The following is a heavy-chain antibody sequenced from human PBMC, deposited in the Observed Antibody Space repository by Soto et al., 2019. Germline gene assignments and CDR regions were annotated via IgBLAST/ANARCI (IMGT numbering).Heavy chain of an antibody. Sequence: GGSLRLSCAASGFTFSNYEMHWVRQAPGKGLEYVSAISGSGGSTYYADSVKGQFTISRDNSKNTLYLQMNSLRAEDTAVYYCAKDPRITMVRGPLFDYWGQGTLVTVSS. CDR2: ISGSGGST. CDR1: GFTFSNYE. J-gene: IGHJ4*02. D-gene: IGHD3-10*01. CDR3: AKDPRITMVRGPLFDY. V-gene: IGHV3-23*01.